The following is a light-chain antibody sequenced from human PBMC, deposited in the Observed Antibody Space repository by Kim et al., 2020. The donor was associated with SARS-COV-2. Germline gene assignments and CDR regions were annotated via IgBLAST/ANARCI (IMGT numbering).Light chain of an antibody. CDR2: GKN. CDR1: SLRSYY. CDR3: NSRDSSGYHYV. Sequence: SSELTQDPAVSVALGQTVWITCQGDSLRSYYASWYQQRPGQAPVLVIYGKNNRPSGIPDRFSGSSSGNTASLTITGSQAEDEADYYCNSRDSSGYHYVFATGPKVT. J-gene: IGLJ1*01. V-gene: IGLV3-19*01.